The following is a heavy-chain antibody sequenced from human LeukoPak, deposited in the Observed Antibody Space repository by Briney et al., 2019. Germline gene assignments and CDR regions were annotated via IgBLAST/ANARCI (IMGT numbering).Heavy chain of an antibody. J-gene: IGHJ5*02. D-gene: IGHD3-10*01. CDR3: ARDGRFRPRTSRGNWFDP. V-gene: IGHV4-34*01. Sequence: SETLSLTCAVYGGSFSGYYWSWIRQPPVKGLEWIGEINHSGSTNYNPSLKSRVTISVDTSKNQFSLKLSSVTAADTAVYYCARDGRFRPRTSRGNWFDPWGQGTLVTVSS. CDR1: GGSFSGYY. CDR2: INHSGST.